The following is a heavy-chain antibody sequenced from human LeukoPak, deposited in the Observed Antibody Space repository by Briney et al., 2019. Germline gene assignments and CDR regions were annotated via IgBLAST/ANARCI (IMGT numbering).Heavy chain of an antibody. D-gene: IGHD3-3*01. CDR2: INPNSGGT. CDR1: GYTFTGYY. Sequence: ASVKVSCKASGYTFTGYYMHWVRQAPGQGLEWMGWINPNSGGTNYAQKFQGRVTMTRDTSISTAYMELSRLRSVDTAVYYCARGRFLEWLLTSDYGMDVWGQGTTVTVSS. J-gene: IGHJ6*02. CDR3: ARGRFLEWLLTSDYGMDV. V-gene: IGHV1-2*02.